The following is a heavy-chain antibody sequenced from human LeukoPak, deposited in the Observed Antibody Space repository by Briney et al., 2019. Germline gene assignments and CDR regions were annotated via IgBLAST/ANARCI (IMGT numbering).Heavy chain of an antibody. CDR3: ARDYRAATGTGAFDI. CDR1: GGSISSGGYY. D-gene: IGHD6-13*01. Sequence: SETLSLTCTVSGGSISSGGYYWSWIRQPPGKGLEWIGYIYYSGSTYYNPSLKSRVTISVDTSKNQFSLKLSSVTAADTAVYYCARDYRAATGTGAFDIWGQGTMVTVSS. V-gene: IGHV4-30-4*08. J-gene: IGHJ3*02. CDR2: IYYSGST.